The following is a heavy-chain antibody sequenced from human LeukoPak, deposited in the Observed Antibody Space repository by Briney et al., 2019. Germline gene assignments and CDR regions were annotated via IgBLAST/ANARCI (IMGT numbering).Heavy chain of an antibody. CDR2: ISSSSSYI. CDR1: GFTFSSYS. Sequence: PGGSLRLSCAASGFTFSSYSMNWVRQAPGKWLEWVSSISSSSSYIYYADSVKGRFTISRDNAKNSLYLQMNSLRAEDTAVYYCAREGDDYGDYEAWGQGTLVTVSS. D-gene: IGHD4-17*01. V-gene: IGHV3-21*01. CDR3: AREGDDYGDYEA. J-gene: IGHJ5*02.